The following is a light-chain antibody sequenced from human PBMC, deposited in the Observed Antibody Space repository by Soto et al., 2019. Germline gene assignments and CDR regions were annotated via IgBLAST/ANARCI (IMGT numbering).Light chain of an antibody. V-gene: IGKV1-33*01. Sequence: DIQMTQSPSSLSASVGDRVTITCQASQGIGNYLTWYQQKPGKAPKLLIYEASNLETGVPSRFSGSGSGTDFTFTINSLQPEDIATYYCQQYDDLPFTFGGGTKEEIK. CDR2: EAS. J-gene: IGKJ4*01. CDR1: QGIGNY. CDR3: QQYDDLPFT.